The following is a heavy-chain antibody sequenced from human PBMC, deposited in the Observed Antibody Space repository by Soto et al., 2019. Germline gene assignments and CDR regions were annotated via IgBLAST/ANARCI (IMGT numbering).Heavy chain of an antibody. Sequence: QVQLQESGPGLVKPSQTLSLTCTVSGGSISSGGYYWSWIRQHPGKGLEWIGYIYYSGSTYYNPSPKSRVTISGDTSKTQCSLKLSSVTAADTAVYYCARGKRSFDWTDNNWFDPWGQGTLVTVSA. CDR2: IYYSGST. J-gene: IGHJ5*02. D-gene: IGHD3-9*01. CDR3: ARGKRSFDWTDNNWFDP. V-gene: IGHV4-31*03. CDR1: GGSISSGGYY.